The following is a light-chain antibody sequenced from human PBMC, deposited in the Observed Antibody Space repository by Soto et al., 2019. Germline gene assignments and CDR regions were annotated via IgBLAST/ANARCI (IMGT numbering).Light chain of an antibody. J-gene: IGLJ1*01. V-gene: IGLV2-14*01. Sequence: QSVLTQSASVSGSPGQSITISCTGTSSDVGSYNHVSWYQQHPGEVPKLIIFNVNDRPSGVSNRFSGSKSGNTASLTISGLQAEDEADYYCSSFTSSTTYVFGTGTRSPS. CDR1: SSDVGSYNH. CDR2: NVN. CDR3: SSFTSSTTYV.